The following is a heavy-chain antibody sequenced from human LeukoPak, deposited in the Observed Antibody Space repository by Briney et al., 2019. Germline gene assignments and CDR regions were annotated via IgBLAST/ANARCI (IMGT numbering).Heavy chain of an antibody. CDR3: ARVYRSSWYPMDY. D-gene: IGHD6-13*01. Sequence: ASVKVSCKASGYTFTDYGMSWMRQAPGQGLEWMGWINTNTGNPTHAQGFTGRFVFSLDTSVSTAYLQITSLKAEDTAVYYCARVYRSSWYPMDYWGQGTLVTVSS. J-gene: IGHJ4*02. CDR1: GYTFTDYG. V-gene: IGHV7-4-1*02. CDR2: INTNTGNP.